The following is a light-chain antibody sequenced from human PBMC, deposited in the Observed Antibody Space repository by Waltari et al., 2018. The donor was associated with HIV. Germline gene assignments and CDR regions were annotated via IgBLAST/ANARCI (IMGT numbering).Light chain of an antibody. J-gene: IGKJ2*01. Sequence: DIQMTQSPLFLSASVGDRVTITCRASQGIETFLNWYQPKPGGAPTLLVYRASTLQSGVPPRFTGSGSWTEFTLTSNDLQPGDFATYYCQQGYDRPYTFGPGTKVDIK. CDR2: RAS. CDR1: QGIETF. V-gene: IGKV1-39*01. CDR3: QQGYDRPYT.